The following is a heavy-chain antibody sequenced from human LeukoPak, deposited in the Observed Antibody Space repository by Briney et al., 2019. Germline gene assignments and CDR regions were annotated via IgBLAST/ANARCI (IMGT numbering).Heavy chain of an antibody. J-gene: IGHJ4*02. V-gene: IGHV4-59*08. CDR3: ARAYSSSSWGPGY. D-gene: IGHD6-13*01. CDR1: GSSISSYY. Sequence: SETLSLTCTVSGSSISSYYWSWIRQPPGKGLEWIGYIYYSGSTNYNPSLKSRVTISVDTSKNQFSLKLSSVTAADTAVYYCARAYSSSSWGPGYWGQGTLVTVSS. CDR2: IYYSGST.